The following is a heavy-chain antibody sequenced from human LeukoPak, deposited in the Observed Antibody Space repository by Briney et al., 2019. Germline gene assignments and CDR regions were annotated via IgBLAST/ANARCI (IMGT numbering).Heavy chain of an antibody. CDR3: ARGPPYDRFDY. CDR1: GFTVSSKY. D-gene: IGHD3-22*01. Sequence: PGGSLRLSCAASGFTVSSKYMSRVRQAPGKGLEWVSIIYSGGSTYYADSVKGRFTISRDNSKDTLYLQMNSLRADDTAVYYCARGPPYDRFDYWGQGTLVTVSS. J-gene: IGHJ4*02. V-gene: IGHV3-53*01. CDR2: IYSGGST.